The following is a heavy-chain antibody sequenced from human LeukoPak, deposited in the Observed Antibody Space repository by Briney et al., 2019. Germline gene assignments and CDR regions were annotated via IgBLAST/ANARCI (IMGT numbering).Heavy chain of an antibody. V-gene: IGHV1-69*13. Sequence: ASVKVSCKASGYSFTSYDINWVRQAPGQGLEWMGGIIPIFGTANYAQKFQGRVTITADESTSTAYMELSSLRSEDTAVYYCARDSGDILTYYGMDVWGKGTTVTVSS. J-gene: IGHJ6*04. CDR1: GYSFTSYD. CDR3: ARDSGDILTYYGMDV. CDR2: IIPIFGTA. D-gene: IGHD3-9*01.